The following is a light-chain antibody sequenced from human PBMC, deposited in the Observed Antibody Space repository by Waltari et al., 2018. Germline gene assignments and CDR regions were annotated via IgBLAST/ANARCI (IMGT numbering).Light chain of an antibody. CDR3: SAWDSSLSAWV. Sequence: QAGLTQPPSVSKGLRQTATLTCTGNSNNVGNQGAAWLQQHQAHPPKLLSYRNNNRPSGISGRFSASRSGNTASLTITGLQPEDEADYYCSAWDSSLSAWVFGGGTKLTVL. CDR2: RNN. CDR1: SNNVGNQG. J-gene: IGLJ3*02. V-gene: IGLV10-54*04.